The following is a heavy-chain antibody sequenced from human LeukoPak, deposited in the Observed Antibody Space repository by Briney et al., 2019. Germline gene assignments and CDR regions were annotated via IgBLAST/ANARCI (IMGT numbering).Heavy chain of an antibody. CDR3: ARDPYSSDRTGNLDY. J-gene: IGHJ4*02. CDR1: GFTFSSYG. CDR2: IWYDGSNK. Sequence: PGGSLRLSCAASGFTFSSYGMHWVRQAPGKGLEWVAVIWYDGSNKYYADSVKGRFTISRDNSKNTLYLQMSSLRAEDTAVYYCARDPYSSDRTGNLDYWGQGTLVTVSS. D-gene: IGHD6-19*01. V-gene: IGHV3-33*01.